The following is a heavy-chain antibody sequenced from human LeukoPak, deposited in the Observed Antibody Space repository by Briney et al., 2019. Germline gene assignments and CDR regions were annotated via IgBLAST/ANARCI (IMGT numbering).Heavy chain of an antibody. V-gene: IGHV1-18*01. D-gene: IGHD6-6*01. J-gene: IGHJ4*02. Sequence: ASVKVSCKASGYDFINYGISWVRQAPGQGLEWMGWRSIYNGNTDYKLQGRVTMTTDTSTSTAYMELRSLRSDDTAMYYCARGGSFPSSSSSREYYLDYWGQGTLVTVSS. CDR1: GYDFINYG. CDR2: RSIYNGNT. CDR3: ARGGSFPSSSSSREYYLDY.